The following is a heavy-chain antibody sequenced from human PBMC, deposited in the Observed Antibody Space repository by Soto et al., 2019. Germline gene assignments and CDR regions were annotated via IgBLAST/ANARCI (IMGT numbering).Heavy chain of an antibody. D-gene: IGHD6-13*01. CDR2: IWYDGSNK. CDR3: VFGIAAAPDAFDI. CDR1: GFTFSSYG. J-gene: IGHJ3*02. V-gene: IGHV3-33*01. Sequence: QVQLVASGGGVVQPGRSLRLSCAASGFTFSSYGMHWVRQAPGKGLEWVAVIWYDGSNKYYADSVKGRFTISRDNSKNTLYLQMNSLRAEDTAVYYCVFGIAAAPDAFDIWGQGTMVTVSS.